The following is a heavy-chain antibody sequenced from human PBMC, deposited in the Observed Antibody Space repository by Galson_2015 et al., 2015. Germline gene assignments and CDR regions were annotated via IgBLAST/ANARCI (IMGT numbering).Heavy chain of an antibody. CDR3: AKETVRNAFEV. V-gene: IGHV3-23*01. Sequence: SLRLSCAVSGFTFRTYAMSWVRQAPGQGLEWVSTISSSGGATYYADSVKGRFTISRDNSKNTLYLQVNSLRAEDTAVYYCAKETVRNAFEVWGQGTMVIVSS. CDR2: ISSSGGAT. CDR1: GFTFRTYA. D-gene: IGHD4-11*01. J-gene: IGHJ3*01.